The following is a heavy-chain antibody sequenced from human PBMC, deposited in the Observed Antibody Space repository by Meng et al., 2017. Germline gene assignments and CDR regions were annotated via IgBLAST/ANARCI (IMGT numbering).Heavy chain of an antibody. CDR1: GGSFSGYY. CDR2: INHSGST. V-gene: IGHV4-34*01. Sequence: QGQLTRGGPGLLKPSGTLSLTWAGYGGSFSGYYWSWIRQPPGKGLEWIGEINHSGSTNYNPSLKSRVTISVDTSKSQFSLKLSSVTAADTAVYYCARPHFLYYDSSGYPYDYWGQGTLVTVSS. CDR3: ARPHFLYYDSSGYPYDY. D-gene: IGHD3-22*01. J-gene: IGHJ4*02.